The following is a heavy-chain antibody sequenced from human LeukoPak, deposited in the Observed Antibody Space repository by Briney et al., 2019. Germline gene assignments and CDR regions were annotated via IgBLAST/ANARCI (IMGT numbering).Heavy chain of an antibody. J-gene: IGHJ6*04. CDR2: IIPIFGTA. D-gene: IGHD2-2*01. CDR1: GGTVSSYA. V-gene: IGHV1-69*13. CDR3: ARASHIVVVPAATHYYYGMHA. Sequence: SVKVSCKASGGTVSSYAISWGRQATGQGLEGMGGIIPIFGTADYAQKFQGRVTITADESTTTAYMELSSLRSEDTAVYYCARASHIVVVPAATHYYYGMHAWGKGNTVTAS.